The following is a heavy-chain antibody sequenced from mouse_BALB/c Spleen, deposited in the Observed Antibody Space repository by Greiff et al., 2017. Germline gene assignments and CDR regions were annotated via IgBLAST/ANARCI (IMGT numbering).Heavy chain of an antibody. CDR3: ARNRDYYRYLDY. Sequence: QVQLQQPGAELVKPGASVKLSCKASGYTFTSYWMHWVKQRPGQGLEWIGEINPSNGRTNYNEKFKSKATLTVDTSSSTAYMQLSSLTSEDSAVYYCARNRDYYRYLDYWGQGTTLTVSS. CDR1: GYTFTSYW. J-gene: IGHJ2*01. V-gene: IGHV1S81*02. CDR2: INPSNGRT. D-gene: IGHD2-14*01.